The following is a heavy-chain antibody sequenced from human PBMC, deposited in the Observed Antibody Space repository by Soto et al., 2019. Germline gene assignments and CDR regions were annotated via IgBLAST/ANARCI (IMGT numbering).Heavy chain of an antibody. V-gene: IGHV3-33*01. CDR3: ARDRTAVAGIVPHDY. Sequence: GGSLRLSCAASGFTFSRYGMHWVRQAPGKGLEWVAVKRYDGSNKYYADSVKGRFTISRDNSKNTLYLQMNSLRAEDTAVYYCARDRTAVAGIVPHDYWGQGTLVTVSS. CDR1: GFTFSRYG. CDR2: KRYDGSNK. J-gene: IGHJ4*02. D-gene: IGHD6-19*01.